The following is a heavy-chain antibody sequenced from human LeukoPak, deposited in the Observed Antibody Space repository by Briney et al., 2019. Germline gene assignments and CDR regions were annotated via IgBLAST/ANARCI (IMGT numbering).Heavy chain of an antibody. CDR1: GDIVSSNSVT. Sequence: SQTLSLTCAISGDIVSSNSVTWNWIRQSPSRGLEWLGRTYYRSTWYNDYAVSVRGRITINPDTSKNQFSLHLNSVTPEDTAVYYCARRLTQYDCFDPWGQGILVTVSS. J-gene: IGHJ5*02. CDR2: TYYRSTWYN. V-gene: IGHV6-1*01. D-gene: IGHD2-2*01. CDR3: ARRLTQYDCFDP.